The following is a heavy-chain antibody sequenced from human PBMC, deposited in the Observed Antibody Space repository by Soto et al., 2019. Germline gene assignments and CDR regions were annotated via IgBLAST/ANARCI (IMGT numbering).Heavy chain of an antibody. J-gene: IGHJ5*02. CDR2: IYYSGST. Sequence: LSLTCTVSGGSISSYYWSWIRQPPGKGLEWIGYIYYSGSTNYNPSLKSRVTISVDTSKNQFSLKLSSVTAADTAVYYCARVAIFGVVIGGWFDPWGQGTLVTVSS. V-gene: IGHV4-59*01. CDR3: ARVAIFGVVIGGWFDP. CDR1: GGSISSYY. D-gene: IGHD3-3*01.